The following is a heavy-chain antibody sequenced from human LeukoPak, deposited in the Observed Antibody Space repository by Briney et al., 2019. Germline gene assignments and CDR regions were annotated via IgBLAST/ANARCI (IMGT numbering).Heavy chain of an antibody. CDR2: IEYDGSQR. J-gene: IGHJ4*02. D-gene: IGHD3-10*01. Sequence: GSLRLSCAASGAAFGFTFSGYGMHWVRQAPGKGLEWVAIIEYDGSQRHFADSVKGRFTISRDNSANTLYLQLNSLRVEDTAVYYCATGRGVPGYQYFDHWGQGTLVTVSS. V-gene: IGHV3-30*02. CDR3: ATGRGVPGYQYFDH. CDR1: GAAFGFTFSGYG.